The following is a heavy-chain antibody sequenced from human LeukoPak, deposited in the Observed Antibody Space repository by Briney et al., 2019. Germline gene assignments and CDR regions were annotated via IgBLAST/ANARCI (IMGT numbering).Heavy chain of an antibody. J-gene: IGHJ4*02. V-gene: IGHV4-59*01. CDR3: ARAAGYYDSSGYSN. CDR1: GGSISSYY. D-gene: IGHD3-22*01. Sequence: PSETLSLTCTVSGGSISSYYWSWIRQPPGKGLEWIGYIYYSGSTNYNPSLKSRVTISVDTSKNQFSLKLSSVTAADTAVYYCARAAGYYDSSGYSNWGQGTLVTVSS. CDR2: IYYSGST.